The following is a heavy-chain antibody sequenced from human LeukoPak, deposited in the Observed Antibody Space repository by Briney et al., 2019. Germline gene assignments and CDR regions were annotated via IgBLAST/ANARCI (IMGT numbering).Heavy chain of an antibody. CDR2: IIPIFGTA. V-gene: IGHV1-69*01. CDR1: GGTFISYA. J-gene: IGHJ6*02. D-gene: IGHD6-19*01. Sequence: ASVKVSCKASGGTFISYAISWVRQAPGQGLEWMGGIIPIFGTANYAQKFQGRVTITADESTSTAYMELSSLRSEDTAVYYCARDSSGWYVLKDMDVWGQGTTVTVSS. CDR3: ARDSSGWYVLKDMDV.